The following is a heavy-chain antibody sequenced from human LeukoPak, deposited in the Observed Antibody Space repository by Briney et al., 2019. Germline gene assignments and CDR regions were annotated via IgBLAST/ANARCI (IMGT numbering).Heavy chain of an antibody. D-gene: IGHD2-15*01. V-gene: IGHV1-69*15. CDR3: ARDRFGGGSWNYFDY. J-gene: IGHJ4*02. Sequence: SVKVSCKASGGTFSSYAISWVRQAPGQGLEWMGRIIPIFGTANYAQKFQGRVTITADESTSTAYMELSSLRSEDTAVYYCARDRFGGGSWNYFDYWGQGTLVTVSS. CDR1: GGTFSSYA. CDR2: IIPIFGTA.